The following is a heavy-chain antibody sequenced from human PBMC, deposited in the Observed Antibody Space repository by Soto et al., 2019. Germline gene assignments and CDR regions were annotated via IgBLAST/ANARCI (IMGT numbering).Heavy chain of an antibody. J-gene: IGHJ5*02. D-gene: IGHD2-2*01. CDR3: AGGGYCSSTSCYWFDP. V-gene: IGHV4-30-4*01. CDR1: GGSISSGDYY. CDR2: IYYSGST. Sequence: QVQLQESGPGLVKPSQTLSLTCTVSGGSISSGDYYWSWIRQPPGKGLEWIGYIYYSGSTYYNPSLKSRVTISLDTSKNPFSLKLSSVTAADTAVYYCAGGGYCSSTSCYWFDPWGQGTLVTVSS.